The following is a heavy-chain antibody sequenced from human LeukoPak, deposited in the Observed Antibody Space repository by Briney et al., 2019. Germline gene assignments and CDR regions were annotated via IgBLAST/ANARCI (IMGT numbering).Heavy chain of an antibody. J-gene: IGHJ4*02. D-gene: IGHD1-26*01. V-gene: IGHV3-74*01. CDR2: INTDGSLI. CDR1: GFTFSSYW. Sequence: WGSLRLSCAASGFTFSSYWMHWVRQAPGKGLVWVSRINTDGSLINYADSVKGRFTISRDNAKNTLYLQMNSLRGEDTAIYYCARIIIGATGVDYWGQGAPVTVSS. CDR3: ARIIIGATGVDY.